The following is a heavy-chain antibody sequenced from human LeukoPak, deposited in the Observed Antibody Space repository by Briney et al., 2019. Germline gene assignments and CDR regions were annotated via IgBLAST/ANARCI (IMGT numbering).Heavy chain of an antibody. CDR3: ARSTYYYGSGSYYRGDY. CDR1: GYTFTSYG. D-gene: IGHD3-10*01. CDR2: ISAYNGNT. Sequence: ASVKVSCKASGYTFTSYGISWVRQAPGQGLEWMGWISAYNGNTNYAQKLQGRVTMTTDTSTSTAYMELRSLRSDDTAVYYCARSTYYYGSGSYYRGDYWGQGTLVTVSS. V-gene: IGHV1-18*01. J-gene: IGHJ4*02.